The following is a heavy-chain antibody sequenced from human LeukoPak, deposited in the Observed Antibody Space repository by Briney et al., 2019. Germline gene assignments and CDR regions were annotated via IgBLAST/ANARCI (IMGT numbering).Heavy chain of an antibody. D-gene: IGHD2-15*01. Sequence: GGSLRLSCAASGFTFSSYSMNWVRQAPGKGLEWVSYISSSSSTIYYADSVKGRLTISRDNAKNSLYLQMNSLRAEDTAVYYCARPHCSGGSCYERVFDYWGQGTLVTVSS. CDR2: ISSSSSTI. CDR3: ARPHCSGGSCYERVFDY. CDR1: GFTFSSYS. V-gene: IGHV3-48*01. J-gene: IGHJ4*02.